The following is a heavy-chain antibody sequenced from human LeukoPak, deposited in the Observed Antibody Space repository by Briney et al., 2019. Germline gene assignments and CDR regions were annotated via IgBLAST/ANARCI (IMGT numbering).Heavy chain of an antibody. CDR3: ARDHNSNFDY. CDR2: ISGDNSAI. V-gene: IGHV3-48*02. CDR1: GFTFSNYG. D-gene: IGHD1-1*01. J-gene: IGHJ4*02. Sequence: GRSLRLSCAASGFTFSNYGMHWARQAPGKRLEWVSYISGDNSAIFYVDSVKGRFTISRDNARNSLYLQMNGLRDEDTAVYYCARDHNSNFDYWGQGILVTVSS.